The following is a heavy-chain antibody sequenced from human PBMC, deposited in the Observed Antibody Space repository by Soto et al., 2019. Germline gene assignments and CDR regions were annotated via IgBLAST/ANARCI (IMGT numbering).Heavy chain of an antibody. D-gene: IGHD3-10*01. V-gene: IGHV3-74*01. CDR1: GFTFTNYW. J-gene: IGHJ4*02. CDR3: TRLGYRSAKDFDS. CDR2: INTDETAT. Sequence: EVQLVESGGGLVQPGGSLRLSCAASGFTFTNYWMHWVRQAPGKGMVWISRINTDETATHYADSVKGRFTISRDNAKNTLYLQMTNLRAEDTAVYYCTRLGYRSAKDFDSWGQGTLVTVYS.